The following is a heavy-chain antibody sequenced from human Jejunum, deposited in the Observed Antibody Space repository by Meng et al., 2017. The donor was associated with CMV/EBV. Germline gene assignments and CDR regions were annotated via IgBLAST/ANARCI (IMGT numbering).Heavy chain of an antibody. D-gene: IGHD1-26*01. V-gene: IGHV3-11*06. J-gene: IGHJ4*02. Sequence: QVQVVESGGGLVKPGGSLRLSGAASGLTFSDQYMSWIRQAPGKGLELISYISSSGDYTNYADSVRGRFTVSRDNAKNSLYLQLNSLRAEDTALYYCTTVHYYAINYWGQGTLVTVSS. CDR1: GLTFSDQY. CDR3: TTVHYYAINY. CDR2: ISSSGDYT.